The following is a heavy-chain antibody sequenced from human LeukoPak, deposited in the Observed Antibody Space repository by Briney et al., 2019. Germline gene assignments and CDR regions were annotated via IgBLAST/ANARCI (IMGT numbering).Heavy chain of an antibody. CDR3: ARGNGGEGSYYYYMDV. CDR1: GFTSSSYW. Sequence: PGGSLRPSCAASGFTSSSYWMHWVRQAPGKGLEYVSAISSNGRSTYYANSVKGRFTISRDNSKNTLYLQMGSLRAEDMAVYYCARGNGGEGSYYYYMDVWGKGTTVTVSS. CDR2: ISSNGRST. V-gene: IGHV3-64*01. J-gene: IGHJ6*03. D-gene: IGHD3-10*01.